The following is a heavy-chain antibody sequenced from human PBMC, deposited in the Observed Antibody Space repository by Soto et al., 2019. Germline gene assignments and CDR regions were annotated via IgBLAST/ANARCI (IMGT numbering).Heavy chain of an antibody. D-gene: IGHD6-19*01. V-gene: IGHV4-39*07. CDR2: ISYSGST. CDR1: GGSISSDSYY. Sequence: SETLSLTCTVSGGSISSDSYYWGWIRQSPEKGLEWIASISYSGSTYYNPTLKSRLIISVDTSKSQFSLKLTSVTAADTAVYYCARVEAGTFDYWGQGTLVTVSS. CDR3: ARVEAGTFDY. J-gene: IGHJ4*02.